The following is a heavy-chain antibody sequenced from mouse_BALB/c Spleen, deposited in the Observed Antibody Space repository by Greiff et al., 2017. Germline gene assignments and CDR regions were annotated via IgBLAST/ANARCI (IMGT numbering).Heavy chain of an antibody. CDR1: GFNIKDTY. D-gene: IGHD2-4*01. J-gene: IGHJ3*01. Sequence: EVQLQESGAELVKPGASVKLSCTASGFNIKDTYMHWVKQRPEQGLEWIGRIDPANGNTKYDPKFQGKATITADTSSNTAYLQLSSLTSEDTAVYYCARLYYDYDGAYWGQGTLVTVSA. V-gene: IGHV14-3*02. CDR2: IDPANGNT. CDR3: ARLYYDYDGAY.